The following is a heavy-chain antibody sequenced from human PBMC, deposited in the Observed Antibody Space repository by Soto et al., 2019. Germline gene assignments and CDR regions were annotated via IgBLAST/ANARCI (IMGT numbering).Heavy chain of an antibody. J-gene: IGHJ4*02. CDR1: GFNFSNHV. Sequence: PGGSLRLSCAAFGFNFSNHVMSWVRQAPGKGLEWVSGISVTGGSTFHGDSVKGRFTISRDNSKNTLYLQMNSVRAEDTAIYYCAKQAGYSGYDPFDNWGQGTQVTVSS. CDR2: ISVTGGST. CDR3: AKQAGYSGYDPFDN. V-gene: IGHV3-23*01. D-gene: IGHD5-12*01.